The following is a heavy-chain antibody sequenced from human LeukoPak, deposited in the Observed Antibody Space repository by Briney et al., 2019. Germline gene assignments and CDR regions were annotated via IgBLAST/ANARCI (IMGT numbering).Heavy chain of an antibody. V-gene: IGHV1-18*01. D-gene: IGHD3-9*01. CDR2: ISAYNGNI. CDR1: GYTFTSYG. CDR3: AREISYYDILTGYYLGWFDP. Sequence: ASVKVSCKASGYTFTSYGISWVRQAPGQGLEWMGWISAYNGNINYAQKLQGRVTMTTDTSTSTAYMELRSLRSDDTAVYYCAREISYYDILTGYYLGWFDPWGQGTLVTVSS. J-gene: IGHJ5*02.